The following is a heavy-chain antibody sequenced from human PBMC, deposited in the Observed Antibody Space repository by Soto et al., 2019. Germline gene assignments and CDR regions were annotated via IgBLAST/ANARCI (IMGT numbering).Heavy chain of an antibody. Sequence: LTLSLTCAISGDSVSSNTASWNWIRQSPSRGLEWLGRTYFRSKWYNDYAVSVKSRIIINPDTSNNQFSLQLNYVTPEDTAVYFCAKVDNLGPKSVYAFDPLGQGIMVNVSS. CDR1: GDSVSSNTAS. CDR3: AKVDNLGPKSVYAFDP. V-gene: IGHV6-1*01. CDR2: TYFRSKWYN. D-gene: IGHD1-1*01. J-gene: IGHJ5*02.